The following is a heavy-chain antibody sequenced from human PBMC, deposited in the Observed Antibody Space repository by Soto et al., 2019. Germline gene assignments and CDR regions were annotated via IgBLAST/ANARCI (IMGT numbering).Heavy chain of an antibody. V-gene: IGHV4-39*01. Sequence: PSQTLSLTSTVSGGSISSSSYCWGWIRQHPGKGREGIGSINYSGSTYYNPSLKSRVTISVDTSKNQFSLKLSYVTAADTAVYYFSRYRVGVVWFGGGDAFDIWGQGTMVTVSS. CDR2: INYSGST. CDR1: GGSISSSSYC. D-gene: IGHD3-10*01. J-gene: IGHJ3*02. CDR3: SRYRVGVVWFGGGDAFDI.